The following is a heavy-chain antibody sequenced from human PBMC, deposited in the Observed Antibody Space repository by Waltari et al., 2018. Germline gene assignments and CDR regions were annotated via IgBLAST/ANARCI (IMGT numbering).Heavy chain of an antibody. CDR1: GGSFSGYW. Sequence: QVQLQQWGAGLLQPSETLSLTCAVYGGSFSGYWGSWIRQPPGKGLEWIGEISHSGRTNYNPSLKSRVTISVDTPKNQFSLKLSSVTAAHTAVYYCARHIRGYDAFDIWGQGTMAIVSS. D-gene: IGHD3-3*01. CDR3: ARHIRGYDAFDI. CDR2: ISHSGRT. J-gene: IGHJ3*02. V-gene: IGHV4-34*02.